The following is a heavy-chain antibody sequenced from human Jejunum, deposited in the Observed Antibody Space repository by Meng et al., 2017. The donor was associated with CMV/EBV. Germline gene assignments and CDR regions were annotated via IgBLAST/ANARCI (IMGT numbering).Heavy chain of an antibody. CDR2: ITYSGNT. V-gene: IGHV4-30-4*08. Sequence: CSVSGGSISSGDYYWSWIRQPPGKGLQWIGYITYSGNTYYNPSLKSRVTLSSDTSKNHFSLKLSSVTAADTAVYYCARYTPETSFDFWGQGTLVTVSS. CDR3: ARYTPETSFDF. J-gene: IGHJ4*02. CDR1: GGSISSGDYY. D-gene: IGHD2-2*02.